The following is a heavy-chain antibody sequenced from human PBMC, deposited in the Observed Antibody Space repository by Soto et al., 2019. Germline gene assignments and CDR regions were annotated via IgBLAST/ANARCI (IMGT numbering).Heavy chain of an antibody. V-gene: IGHV3-33*01. D-gene: IGHD4-17*01. Sequence: GGSLRLSCAASGFTFSSYAMHWVRQAPGKGLEWVTVIWYDGSNKYYGDSVMGRCTISRDNSKNMLYLQMNSLRAEDTGVYYCARAHYGDSYYYDGMDVWGQGTTVTVSS. CDR3: ARAHYGDSYYYDGMDV. J-gene: IGHJ6*02. CDR1: GFTFSSYA. CDR2: IWYDGSNK.